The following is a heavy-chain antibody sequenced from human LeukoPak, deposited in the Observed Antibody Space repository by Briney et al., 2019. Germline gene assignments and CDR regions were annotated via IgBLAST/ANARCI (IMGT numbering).Heavy chain of an antibody. CDR2: ISGDGGST. CDR1: GFTFDDYA. V-gene: IGHV3-43*02. CDR3: AKVSIVGATPEGFDY. J-gene: IGHJ4*02. Sequence: GGSLRLSCAASGFTFDDYAMHWVRQAPGKGLEWVSLISGDGGSTYYADSVKGRFTISRDNSKNSLYLQMNSLRTEDTALYYCAKVSIVGATPEGFDYWGQGNLVTVSS. D-gene: IGHD1-26*01.